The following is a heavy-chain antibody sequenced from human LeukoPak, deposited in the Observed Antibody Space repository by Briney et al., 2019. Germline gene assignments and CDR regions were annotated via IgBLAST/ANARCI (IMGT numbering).Heavy chain of an antibody. V-gene: IGHV3-23*01. CDR3: AKGTLPRKFDY. D-gene: IGHD1-26*01. CDR1: GFTFSSYE. Sequence: GGSLRLSCAASGFTFSSYEMNWVRQAPGKGLEWVSAISGSGGNTYYADSVKGRFTIPRDNSKNTLYLQMNSLRAEDTAVYYCAKGTLPRKFDYWGQGTLVTVSS. J-gene: IGHJ4*02. CDR2: ISGSGGNT.